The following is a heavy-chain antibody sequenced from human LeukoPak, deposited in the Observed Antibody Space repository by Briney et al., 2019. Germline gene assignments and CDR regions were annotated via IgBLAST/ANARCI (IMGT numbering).Heavy chain of an antibody. CDR1: GFTFSSYA. D-gene: IGHD3-22*01. J-gene: IGHJ4*02. V-gene: IGHV3-23*01. CDR3: AKMGYYESSDFFDY. Sequence: GGSLRLFCAASGFTFSSYAMSWVRQAPGKGLEWVSAISGDGGSAYYSDSVKGRFTISRDNSKNTLYLQMHSLRAEDTAVYYCAKMGYYESSDFFDYWGQGTLVTVSS. CDR2: ISGDGGSA.